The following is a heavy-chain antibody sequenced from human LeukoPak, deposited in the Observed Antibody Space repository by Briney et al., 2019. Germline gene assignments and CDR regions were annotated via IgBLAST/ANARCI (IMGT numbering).Heavy chain of an antibody. D-gene: IGHD5-18*01. Sequence: PSETLSLTCTVSGGSISSGDYYWSWIRQHPGKGLEWIGYIYYSGSTYYNPSLKSRVTISVDTSKKHLSLKLSSVTAADTAVYYCAREGNVDTATYFDYWGQGTLVTVSS. CDR1: GGSISSGDYY. V-gene: IGHV4-31*03. CDR3: AREGNVDTATYFDY. CDR2: IYYSGST. J-gene: IGHJ4*02.